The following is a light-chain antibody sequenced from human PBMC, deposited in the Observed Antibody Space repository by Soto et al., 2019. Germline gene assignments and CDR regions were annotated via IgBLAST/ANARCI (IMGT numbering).Light chain of an antibody. J-gene: IGKJ1*01. Sequence: IQMTHSPSSLSASVGDIVTITFQASQDINKYLNWYQQKPGKAPKLLIYVASNLQSGVPSRFSGSGSGTDFTLTISSLQPEDIATYYCQESYSTSFGQGTKVDIK. CDR2: VAS. CDR1: QDINKY. V-gene: IGKV1-39*01. CDR3: QESYSTS.